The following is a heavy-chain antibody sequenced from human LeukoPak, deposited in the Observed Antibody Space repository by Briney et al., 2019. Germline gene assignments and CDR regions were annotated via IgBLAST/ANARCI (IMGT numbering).Heavy chain of an antibody. V-gene: IGHV1-2*02. Sequence: GASVKVSCKASGYTFTGYYMHWARQAPGQGLEWMGWINPNSGGTNYAQKFQGRVTMTRDTSISTAYMELSRLRSDDTAVYYCARVASIFGVVRDHFDYWGQGTLVTVSS. CDR3: ARVASIFGVVRDHFDY. J-gene: IGHJ4*02. CDR2: INPNSGGT. D-gene: IGHD3-3*01. CDR1: GYTFTGYY.